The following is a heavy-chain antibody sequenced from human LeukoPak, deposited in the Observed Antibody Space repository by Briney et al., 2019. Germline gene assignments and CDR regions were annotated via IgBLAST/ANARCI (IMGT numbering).Heavy chain of an antibody. D-gene: IGHD3-16*01. CDR3: ARSYDFDY. V-gene: IGHV3-48*03. J-gene: IGHJ4*02. CDR1: GFTFSSYE. Sequence: GGSLRLSCAASGFTFSSYEMNWARQAPGKGLEWVSYSSRSGTTIYYADSVKGRFTISRDNAKSSLYLQMNSLRAEDTAVYYCARSYDFDYWGQGTLVTVSS. CDR2: SSRSGTTI.